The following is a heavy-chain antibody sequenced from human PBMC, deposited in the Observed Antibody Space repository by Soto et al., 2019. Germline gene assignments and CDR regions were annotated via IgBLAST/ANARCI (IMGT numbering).Heavy chain of an antibody. J-gene: IGHJ6*02. V-gene: IGHV3-30*18. CDR1: GFNYSRYG. Sequence: QEQLAESGGGVVQPGKSLRLSCVASGFNYSRYGMHWVRQAPGKGLEWVAVISQDASDKYYAGSVKGRFTISRDDSKNMLYLQMNSLRNEDTAIYYCAKDSVGDCGGYCYSMASGHYGIDVWGQGTTVIVSS. CDR3: AKDSVGDCGGYCYSMASGHYGIDV. CDR2: ISQDASDK. D-gene: IGHD2-21*02.